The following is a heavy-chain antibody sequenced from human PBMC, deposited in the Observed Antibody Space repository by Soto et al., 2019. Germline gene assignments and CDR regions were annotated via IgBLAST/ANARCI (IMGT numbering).Heavy chain of an antibody. CDR2: IVVGSGNT. J-gene: IGHJ4*02. CDR3: AAGRYSGSFQRPFDY. Sequence: ASVKVSCKASGFTFTSSAVQWVRQARGKRLEWIGWIVVGSGNTNYAQKFQERVTITRDMSTSTAYMELSSLRSEDTAVYYCAAGRYSGSFQRPFDYWGQGTLVTVSS. D-gene: IGHD1-26*01. V-gene: IGHV1-58*01. CDR1: GFTFTSSA.